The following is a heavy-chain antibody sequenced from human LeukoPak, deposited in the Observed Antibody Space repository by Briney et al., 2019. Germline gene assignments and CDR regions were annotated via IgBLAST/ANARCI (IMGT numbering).Heavy chain of an antibody. CDR1: GFSFSSYA. V-gene: IGHV3-23*01. CDR2: ISDSVVST. J-gene: IGHJ4*02. Sequence: PGGSLRLSCAASGFSFSSYAMSWVRQAPGKGLEWVSAISDSVVSTYYAESVKGRFTISRDNSKNTLYLQMNSLRAEDTAIYYCAKDSPLLTVWGQETLVTVSS. D-gene: IGHD3-9*01. CDR3: AKDSPLLTV.